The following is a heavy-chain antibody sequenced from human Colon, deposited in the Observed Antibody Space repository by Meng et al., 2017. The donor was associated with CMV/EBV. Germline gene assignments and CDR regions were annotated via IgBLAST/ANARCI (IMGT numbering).Heavy chain of an antibody. J-gene: IGHJ4*02. CDR2: ITSGGST. D-gene: IGHD5-18*01. V-gene: IGHV3-23*01. Sequence: GESLKISCAASGFPFSSYVMTWVRQAPGKGLEWVSTITSGGSTYYADSVKGRFTISRDNSKNTLYLQMNSLRAEDTAVYYCAKSLVDTAMDLDYWGQGMLVTVSS. CDR1: GFPFSSYV. CDR3: AKSLVDTAMDLDY.